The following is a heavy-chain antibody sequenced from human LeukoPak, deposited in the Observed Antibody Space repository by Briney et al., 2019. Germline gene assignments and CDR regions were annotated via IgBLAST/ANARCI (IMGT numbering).Heavy chain of an antibody. D-gene: IGHD3-10*01. CDR3: ARDRRGDTMVRGVFDY. V-gene: IGHV3-48*03. CDR1: GFTFSSYE. Sequence: PGGSLRLSCAASGFTFSSYEMKWVRQAPGKGLEWVSYISSSGSTVYYADSVKGRFTISRDNAKNSLYLQMNSLRAEDTAVYYCARDRRGDTMVRGVFDYWGQGTLVTVSS. J-gene: IGHJ4*02. CDR2: ISSSGSTV.